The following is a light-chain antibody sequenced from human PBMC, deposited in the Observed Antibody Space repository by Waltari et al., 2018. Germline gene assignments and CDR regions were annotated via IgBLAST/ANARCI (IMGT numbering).Light chain of an antibody. CDR3: AAWDDSLNGSWV. V-gene: IGLV1-44*01. Sequence: QSVLTQPPSASGTPGQRVTISCSGSSSNIGSNTVNWSQQLPGTAPKLLIYSNNQRPSGVPDRFSGSKSGTSASLAISGLQSEDVADYYCAAWDDSLNGSWVFGGGTKLTVL. CDR1: SSNIGSNT. J-gene: IGLJ3*02. CDR2: SNN.